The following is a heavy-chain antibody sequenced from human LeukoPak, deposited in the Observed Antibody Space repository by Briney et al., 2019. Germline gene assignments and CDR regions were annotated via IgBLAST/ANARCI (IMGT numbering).Heavy chain of an antibody. V-gene: IGHV3-66*01. D-gene: IGHD3-22*01. Sequence: PGRSLRLSCAASGFTVSSNYMSWVRQAPGKGLEWVSVIYSGGSTYYADSVKGRFTISRDNSKNTLYLQMNSLRAEDTAVYYCARRENYYDSSGYYSHYFDYWGQGTLVTVSS. CDR3: ARRENYYDSSGYYSHYFDY. CDR1: GFTVSSNY. CDR2: IYSGGST. J-gene: IGHJ4*02.